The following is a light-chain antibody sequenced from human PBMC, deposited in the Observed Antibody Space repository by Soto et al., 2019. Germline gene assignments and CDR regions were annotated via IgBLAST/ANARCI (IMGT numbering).Light chain of an antibody. CDR3: QQYGSSPRT. J-gene: IGKJ1*01. CDR2: GAS. CDR1: QSVSSN. Sequence: EIVMTQSPATLSVSPGERATLSCRASQSVSSNLVWYQQKPGQAPRLLMYGASSRATGIPERFSGSGSGTDFTLTISRLEPEDFAVYYCQQYGSSPRTFGQGTKVDTK. V-gene: IGKV3-20*01.